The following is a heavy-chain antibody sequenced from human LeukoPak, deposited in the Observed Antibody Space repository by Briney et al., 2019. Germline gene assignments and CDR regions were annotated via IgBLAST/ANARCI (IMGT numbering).Heavy chain of an antibody. Sequence: PGRSLRLSCAASGFTFSSYAMHWVRQAPGKGLEWVAVISYDGSNKYYADSVKGRFTISRDNFKNTLYLQMNSLRAEDTAVYYCARESYSSRHYYFDYWGQGTLVTVSS. D-gene: IGHD6-13*01. CDR1: GFTFSSYA. CDR2: ISYDGSNK. V-gene: IGHV3-30-3*01. J-gene: IGHJ4*02. CDR3: ARESYSSRHYYFDY.